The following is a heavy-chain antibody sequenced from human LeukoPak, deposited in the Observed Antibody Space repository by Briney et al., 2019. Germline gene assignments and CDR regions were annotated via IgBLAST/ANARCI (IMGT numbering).Heavy chain of an antibody. CDR2: ISGSGGST. CDR3: AKEGGVGRLRDAFDI. Sequence: GGSLRLSCAASGFTFSSYAMSWVRQAPGKGLEWASAISGSGGSTYYADSVKGRFTIFRDNSKNTLYLQMNSLRAEDTAVYYCAKEGGVGRLRDAFDIWGQGTMVTVSS. D-gene: IGHD4-17*01. J-gene: IGHJ3*02. CDR1: GFTFSSYA. V-gene: IGHV3-23*01.